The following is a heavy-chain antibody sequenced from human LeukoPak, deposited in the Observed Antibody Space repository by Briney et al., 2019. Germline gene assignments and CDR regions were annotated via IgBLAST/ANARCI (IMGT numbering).Heavy chain of an antibody. CDR3: ARTAESLAVGGATFNWFDP. CDR1: GYTFTGYC. V-gene: IGHV1-69*05. D-gene: IGHD6-6*01. Sequence: SVKVSCKASGYTFTGYCMHWVRQAPGQGLEWMGGIIPMFGTSKYAQKFQGRVTITTDESTSTAYMELSSLRSEDTAVYYCARTAESLAVGGATFNWFDPWGQGTPVTVSS. CDR2: IIPMFGTS. J-gene: IGHJ5*02.